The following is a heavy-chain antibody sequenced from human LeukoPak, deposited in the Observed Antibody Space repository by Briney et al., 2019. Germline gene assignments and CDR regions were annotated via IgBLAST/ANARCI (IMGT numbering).Heavy chain of an antibody. V-gene: IGHV1-18*01. D-gene: IGHD2-2*02. CDR2: ISVYNGNT. CDR1: GYTFTSHG. Sequence: GASVKVSCKASGYTFTSHGITWVRQAPGQGLEWMGWISVYNGNTNYAQKVQARVTMTTDTSTSTAYMELRSLRSDDTAVYYCARDLLGYQLLYGGFDYWGQGTLVTVSS. J-gene: IGHJ4*02. CDR3: ARDLLGYQLLYGGFDY.